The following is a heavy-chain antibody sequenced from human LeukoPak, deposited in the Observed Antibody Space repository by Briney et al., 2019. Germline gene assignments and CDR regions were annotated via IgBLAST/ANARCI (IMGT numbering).Heavy chain of an antibody. CDR2: ILSDGSKE. Sequence: GGSLRLSRAASGFTFSSYGMHWVRQAPGKGLEWVAVILSDGSKEFYTDSVKGRFTISRDNSKNTLYLQMNSLRAEDTAVYYCAKDRSRRYYDSSGSYYFDYWGQGTLVTVSS. V-gene: IGHV3-30*02. J-gene: IGHJ4*02. CDR1: GFTFSSYG. CDR3: AKDRSRRYYDSSGSYYFDY. D-gene: IGHD3-22*01.